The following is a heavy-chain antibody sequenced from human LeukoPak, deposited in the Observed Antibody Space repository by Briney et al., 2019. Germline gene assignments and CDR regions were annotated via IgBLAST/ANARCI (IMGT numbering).Heavy chain of an antibody. Sequence: PGGSLRLSCAASGFTFSSYSMNWVHQAPGKGLEWVSSISSSSSYIYYADSVKGRFTISRDNAKNSLYLQMNSLRAEDTAVYYCARGRTVTTEFSDYWGQGTLVTVSS. CDR2: ISSSSSYI. D-gene: IGHD4-17*01. CDR3: ARGRTVTTEFSDY. V-gene: IGHV3-21*01. J-gene: IGHJ4*02. CDR1: GFTFSSYS.